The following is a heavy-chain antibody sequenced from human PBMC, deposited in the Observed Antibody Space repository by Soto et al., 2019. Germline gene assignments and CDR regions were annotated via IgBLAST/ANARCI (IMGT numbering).Heavy chain of an antibody. CDR2: IKSKTDGGTT. V-gene: IGHV3-15*01. CDR3: TTDGPYGSGSQINNWFDP. D-gene: IGHD3-10*01. CDR1: GFTFSNAW. J-gene: IGHJ5*02. Sequence: PGGSLRLSCAASGFTFSNAWMSWVRQAPGKGLEWVGRIKSKTDGGTTDYAAPVKGRFTISRDDSKNALYLQMNSLKTEDTAVYYCTTDGPYGSGSQINNWFDPWGQGTLVTVSS.